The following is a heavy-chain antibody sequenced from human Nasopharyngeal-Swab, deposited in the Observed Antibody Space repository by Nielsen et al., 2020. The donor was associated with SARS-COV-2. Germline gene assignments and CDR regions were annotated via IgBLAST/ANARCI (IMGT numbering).Heavy chain of an antibody. J-gene: IGHJ6*02. D-gene: IGHD2-15*01. CDR3: ARDLVAVVAAQGYGMDV. Sequence: ASVKVSCKASGYTFTSYGISWVRQAPGQGLEWMGWISAYNGNTNYAQKLQGRVTMTTDTSTSTAYMELRSLRSDDTAVYYCARDLVAVVAAQGYGMDVWGQGTTVTVSS. CDR2: ISAYNGNT. V-gene: IGHV1-18*01. CDR1: GYTFTSYG.